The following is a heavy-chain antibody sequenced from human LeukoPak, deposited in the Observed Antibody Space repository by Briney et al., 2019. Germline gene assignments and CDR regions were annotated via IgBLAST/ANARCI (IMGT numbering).Heavy chain of an antibody. CDR2: IYHSGST. Sequence: SETLSLTCAVSGYSISSGYYWGWIRQPPGKGPEWIGSIYHSGSTYYNPSLKSRVTISVDTSKNHFSLKLSSVTAADTAVYYCARTRGYCSSTSCYPRGAFDIWGQGTMVTVSS. CDR3: ARTRGYCSSTSCYPRGAFDI. D-gene: IGHD2-2*01. V-gene: IGHV4-38-2*01. CDR1: GYSISSGYY. J-gene: IGHJ3*02.